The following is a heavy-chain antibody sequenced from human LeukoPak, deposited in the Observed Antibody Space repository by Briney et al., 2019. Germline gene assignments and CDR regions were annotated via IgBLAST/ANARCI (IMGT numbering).Heavy chain of an antibody. J-gene: IGHJ4*02. CDR1: GFTFSSYG. V-gene: IGHV3-30*03. CDR3: ARAAYSGSTYYFDY. Sequence: GGSLRLSCAASGFTFSSYGMHWVRQASGKGLEWVAALSHDGNNEFYADSVKGRFTISRDNSKSTLYLQMNSLRAGDTAVYYCARAAYSGSTYYFDYWGQGTLVIVSS. CDR2: LSHDGNNE. D-gene: IGHD1-26*01.